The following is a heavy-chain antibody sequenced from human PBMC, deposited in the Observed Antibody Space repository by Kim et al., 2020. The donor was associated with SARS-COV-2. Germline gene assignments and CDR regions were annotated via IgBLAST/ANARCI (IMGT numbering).Heavy chain of an antibody. D-gene: IGHD3-22*01. J-gene: IGHJ3*02. V-gene: IGHV1-2*02. CDR1: GYTFTGYY. CDR3: ARDYYDSSGDLAFDI. Sequence: ASVKVSCKASGYTFTGYYMHWVRQAPGQGLEWMGWINPNSGGTNYAQKFQGRVTMTRDTSISTAYMELSRLRSDDTAVYYCARDYYDSSGDLAFDIWGQGTMVTVSS. CDR2: INPNSGGT.